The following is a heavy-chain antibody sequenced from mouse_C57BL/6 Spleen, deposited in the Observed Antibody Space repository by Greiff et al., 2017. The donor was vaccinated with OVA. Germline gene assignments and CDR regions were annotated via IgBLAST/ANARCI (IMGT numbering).Heavy chain of an antibody. D-gene: IGHD2-1*01. Sequence: VQLQQSGAELVRPGASVTLSCKASGYTFTDYEMHWVKQTPVHGLAWIGAIDPETGGTAYNQKFKGKAILTADKSSSTAYMELRSLTSEDSAVYYCTREGNYGGYYAMDYWGQGTSVTVSS. V-gene: IGHV1-15*01. CDR3: TREGNYGGYYAMDY. J-gene: IGHJ4*01. CDR1: GYTFTDYE. CDR2: IDPETGGT.